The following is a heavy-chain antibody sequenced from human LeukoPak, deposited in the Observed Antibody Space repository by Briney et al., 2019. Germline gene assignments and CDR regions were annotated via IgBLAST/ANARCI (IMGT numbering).Heavy chain of an antibody. V-gene: IGHV3-7*03. CDR1: GFAFSNHW. CDR2: IKQDGSAT. CDR3: AKASGSYSHGAFDI. D-gene: IGHD1-26*01. Sequence: GGSLRLSCTASGFAFSNHWMTWVRQAPGKGLEWVAHIKQDGSATSYVESVRGRFTISRDNAKNSLYLQMNSLRAEDTAVYYCAKASGSYSHGAFDIWGQGTMVTVSS. J-gene: IGHJ3*02.